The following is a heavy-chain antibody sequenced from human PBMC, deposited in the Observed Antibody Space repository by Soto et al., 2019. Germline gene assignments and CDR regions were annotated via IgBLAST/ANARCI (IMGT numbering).Heavy chain of an antibody. J-gene: IGHJ3*01. Sequence: PGESLKIACKGSGYSFPGYWIGWVRQMPGKGLDWMVVIYPGDSDTRYSPSFHGQVTISADKSISTAYLQWSSLKASDTAMYFCARLPGVRGVFDGFNVWGQGTMVTVSS. CDR2: IYPGDSDT. V-gene: IGHV5-51*01. D-gene: IGHD3-10*01. CDR3: ARLPGVRGVFDGFNV. CDR1: GYSFPGYW.